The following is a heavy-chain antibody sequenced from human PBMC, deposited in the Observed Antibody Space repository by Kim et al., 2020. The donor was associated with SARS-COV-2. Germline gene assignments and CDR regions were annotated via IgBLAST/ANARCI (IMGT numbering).Heavy chain of an antibody. J-gene: IGHJ3*02. D-gene: IGHD2-15*01. CDR3: AGGIVVVVAATGAFDI. CDR2: INHSGST. V-gene: IGHV4-34*01. CDR1: GGSFSGYY. Sequence: SETLSLTCAVYGGSFSGYYWSWIRQPPGKGLEWIGEINHSGSTNYNPSLKSRVTISVDTSKNQCSLKLSSVTAADTAVYYCAGGIVVVVAATGAFDIWGQGTMVTVSS.